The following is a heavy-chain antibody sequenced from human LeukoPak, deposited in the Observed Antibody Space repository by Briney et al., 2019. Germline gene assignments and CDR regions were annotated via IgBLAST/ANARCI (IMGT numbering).Heavy chain of an antibody. CDR1: GGSITSRNYS. J-gene: IGHJ5*02. D-gene: IGHD1-26*01. Sequence: SETLSLTCAVSGGSITSRNYSWTWIRQPPGKGLEYIGYISYSGNTYYNPSLKSRLTMSLDTSKNQFSLKLGSVTAADTAVYYCARDYKVLKGFVPREVGATGGWFDPWGQGTLVTVSS. V-gene: IGHV4-30-4*07. CDR2: ISYSGNT. CDR3: ARDYKVLKGFVPREVGATGGWFDP.